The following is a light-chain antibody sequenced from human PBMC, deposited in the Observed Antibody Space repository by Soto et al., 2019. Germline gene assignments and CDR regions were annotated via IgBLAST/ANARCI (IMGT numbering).Light chain of an antibody. CDR1: SSDVGGYNF. CDR3: CSYAGTYTLWV. Sequence: QSALTQPRSVSGSPGQSVTISCTGTSSDVGGYNFVSWYQQHPGKAPELIIYDVSKRPSGVPDRFSGSKSVNTASLTISGLQAEDEADYYCCSYAGTYTLWVFGGGTKLTVL. J-gene: IGLJ3*02. V-gene: IGLV2-11*01. CDR2: DVS.